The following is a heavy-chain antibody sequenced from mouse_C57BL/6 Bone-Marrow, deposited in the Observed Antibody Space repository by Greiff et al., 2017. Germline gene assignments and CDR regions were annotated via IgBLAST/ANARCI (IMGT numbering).Heavy chain of an antibody. J-gene: IGHJ1*03. V-gene: IGHV1-61*01. CDR3: ARLGYYGSPWYFDV. Sequence: QVQLQQPGAELVGPGSSVKLSCKASGYTFTSYWMDWVKQRPGQGLEWIGNIYPSDSETHYNQKFKDKATLTVDKSSSTAYMQLSSLSSEDSAVYYCARLGYYGSPWYFDVWGTGTTVTVSS. D-gene: IGHD1-1*01. CDR1: GYTFTSYW. CDR2: IYPSDSET.